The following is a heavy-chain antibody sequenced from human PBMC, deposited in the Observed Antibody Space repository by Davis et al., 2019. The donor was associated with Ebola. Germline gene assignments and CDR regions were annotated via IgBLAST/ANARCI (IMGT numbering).Heavy chain of an antibody. CDR1: GFSFRGYG. J-gene: IGHJ4*02. D-gene: IGHD6-19*01. Sequence: GESLKISCTASGFSFRGYGMHWVRQTPGKGLEWVALIWYDGSNKQYADSVRGRFTISRDNSKNTLSLQMNSLRAEDTAVYYCVRNKDSSGWGSFDYWGQGTLVSVSS. CDR3: VRNKDSSGWGSFDY. V-gene: IGHV3-33*01. CDR2: IWYDGSNK.